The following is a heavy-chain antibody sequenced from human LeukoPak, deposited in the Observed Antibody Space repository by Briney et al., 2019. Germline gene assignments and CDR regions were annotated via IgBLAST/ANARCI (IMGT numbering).Heavy chain of an antibody. CDR2: IYPDDSRT. J-gene: IGHJ4*02. CDR3: ARPDYFASHD. Sequence: GESAKISCRASGYNFPKSWIGWVRQMPGKGLEWVAIIYPDDSRTNYSPSFQGHVTISVDRSINTAYLQWSSLRASDTAMYYCARPDYFASHDWGQGTLVTVST. V-gene: IGHV5-51*01. D-gene: IGHD3-10*01. CDR1: GYNFPKSW.